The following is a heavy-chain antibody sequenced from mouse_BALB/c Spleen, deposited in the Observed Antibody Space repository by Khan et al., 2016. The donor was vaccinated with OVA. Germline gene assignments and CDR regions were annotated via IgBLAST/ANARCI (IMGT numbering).Heavy chain of an antibody. CDR3: EIMDK. CDR1: RFTITSYG. CDR2: IDSNGGST. J-gene: IGHJ2*01. Sequence: EVQLVESGPGIVQPGGSLTLSCAASRFTITSYGMSSVRQTPDKRLELVATIDSNGGSTDYPACVKRRFTISGDNSKNALYLQMHGLKCGDKAMYYCEIMDKWGQGTTLTVSS. V-gene: IGHV5-6-3*01.